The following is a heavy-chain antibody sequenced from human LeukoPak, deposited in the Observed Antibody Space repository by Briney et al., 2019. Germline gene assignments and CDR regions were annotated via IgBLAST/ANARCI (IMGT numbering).Heavy chain of an antibody. CDR1: GYSISSGYY. CDR3: ARLSGNYGLDI. CDR2: IYHAGST. D-gene: IGHD3-10*01. V-gene: IGHV4-38-2*02. J-gene: IGHJ3*02. Sequence: SETLSLTCTVSGYSISSGYYWGWIRQSPGKGLEWIGSIYHAGSTFHNPSLKSRVTISVDTSKNQFSLKVNSVTAADTAVYFCARLSGNYGLDIWGQGTMVTVSS.